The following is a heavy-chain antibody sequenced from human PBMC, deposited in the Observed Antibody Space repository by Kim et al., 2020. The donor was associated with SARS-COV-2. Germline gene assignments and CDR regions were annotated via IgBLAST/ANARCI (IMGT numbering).Heavy chain of an antibody. Sequence: SETLSLTCTVSGGSISSSSYYWGWIRQPPGKGLEWIGSIYYSGSTYYNPSLKSRVTISVDTSKNQFSLKLSSVTAADTAVYYCARLGIAVAGDAFDIWGQGTMVTVSS. CDR1: GGSISSSSYY. D-gene: IGHD6-19*01. J-gene: IGHJ3*02. CDR3: ARLGIAVAGDAFDI. V-gene: IGHV4-39*01. CDR2: IYYSGST.